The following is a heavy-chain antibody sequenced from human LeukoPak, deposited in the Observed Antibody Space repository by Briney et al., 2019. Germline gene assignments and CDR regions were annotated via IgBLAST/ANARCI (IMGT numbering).Heavy chain of an antibody. J-gene: IGHJ4*02. CDR2: IYYSGST. Sequence: SETLSHTSTVSGGSIRSYYCSWIRQPPGKGLEWIGYIYYSGSTNYNPSLKSRVSISVDTSKNQFSLKLSSVTAADTAVYYCARTGSTVTMLYPFDHWGQGTLVTVSS. D-gene: IGHD4-17*01. CDR3: ARTGSTVTMLYPFDH. CDR1: GGSIRSYY. V-gene: IGHV4-59*01.